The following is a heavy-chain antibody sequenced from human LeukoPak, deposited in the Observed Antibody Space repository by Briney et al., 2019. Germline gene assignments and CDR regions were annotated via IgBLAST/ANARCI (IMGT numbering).Heavy chain of an antibody. CDR1: GASISSYY. V-gene: IGHV4-59*01. J-gene: IGHJ5*02. Sequence: SGTLSLTCTVPGASISSYYWSWIRQPPGKGLGWIGYIYYSGSTNYNPSLKSRVTISVDTSKNQFSLKLSSVTAADTAVYYCARDRLGSYSLDPWGQGTLVTVSS. CDR3: ARDRLGSYSLDP. D-gene: IGHD1-26*01. CDR2: IYYSGST.